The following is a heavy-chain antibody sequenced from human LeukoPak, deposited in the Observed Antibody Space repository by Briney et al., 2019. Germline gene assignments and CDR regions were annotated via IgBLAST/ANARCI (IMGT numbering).Heavy chain of an antibody. V-gene: IGHV4-31*03. CDR3: ARADYDILTGYPYYGMDV. CDR2: IYYSGST. CDR1: GGSVSSGRYY. D-gene: IGHD3-9*01. Sequence: SEALSLTCTVSGGSVSSGRYYWSWIRQHPGKGLEWIGYIYYSGSTYYNPSLKSRVTISVDTSKNQFSLKLSSVTAADTAVYYCARADYDILTGYPYYGMDVWGQGTTVTVSS. J-gene: IGHJ6*02.